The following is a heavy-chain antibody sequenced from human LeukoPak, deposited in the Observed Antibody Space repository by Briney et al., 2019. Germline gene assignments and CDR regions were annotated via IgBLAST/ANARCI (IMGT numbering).Heavy chain of an antibody. CDR3: ARDLHGGWFDP. V-gene: IGHV3-48*01. Sequence: GGSLRLSCAASGFTFSSYSMNWVRQAPGKGLEWVSYISSSSSTIYYADSVKGRFTISRDNAKNSLYLQMNSLRAEDTAVYYCARDLHGGWFDPWGQGTLVTVSS. CDR1: GFTFSSYS. CDR2: ISSSSSTI. J-gene: IGHJ5*02.